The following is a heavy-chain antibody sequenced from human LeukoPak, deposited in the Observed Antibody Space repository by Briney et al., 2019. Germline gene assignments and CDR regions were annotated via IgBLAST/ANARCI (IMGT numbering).Heavy chain of an antibody. CDR2: IGSSGSTT. CDR1: GFTFSNYG. Sequence: PGGSLRLSCAASGFTFSNYGLSWVRQAPGKGLEWVSGIGSSGSTTYYADSVKGRFTISRDNSKNTLYLQMNSPRAEDTAVYYCAKLGGGVTVTGLRYFDYWGQGTLVTVSS. D-gene: IGHD6-19*01. CDR3: AKLGGGVTVTGLRYFDY. J-gene: IGHJ4*02. V-gene: IGHV3-23*01.